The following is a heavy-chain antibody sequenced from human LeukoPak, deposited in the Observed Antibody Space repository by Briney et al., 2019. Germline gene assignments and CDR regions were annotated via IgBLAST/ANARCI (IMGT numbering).Heavy chain of an antibody. CDR3: ARDTNMVRGVPNFDS. D-gene: IGHD3-10*01. Sequence: ASVKVSCKASGGTFSNYGLSWVRQAPGQGLEWMGRIIPILGITNYAQKFQDRVTITAGKSTITAYMELSSLRSEDTAVYYCARDTNMVRGVPNFDSWGQGTLVTVSS. J-gene: IGHJ4*02. CDR1: GGTFSNYG. CDR2: IIPILGIT. V-gene: IGHV1-69*04.